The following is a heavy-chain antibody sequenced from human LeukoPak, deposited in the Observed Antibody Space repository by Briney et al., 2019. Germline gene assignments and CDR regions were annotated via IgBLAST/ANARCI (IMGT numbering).Heavy chain of an antibody. J-gene: IGHJ4*02. Sequence: LSLTCTVSGGSISSGGYYWSWIRQAPGKGLEWVSYISSSGSTIYYADSVKGRFTISRDNAKNSLYLQMNSLRAEDTAVYYCARGTTYYAIDYWGQGTLVTVSS. CDR3: ARGTTYYAIDY. D-gene: IGHD2/OR15-2a*01. CDR2: ISSSGSTI. CDR1: GGSISSGGYY. V-gene: IGHV3-11*01.